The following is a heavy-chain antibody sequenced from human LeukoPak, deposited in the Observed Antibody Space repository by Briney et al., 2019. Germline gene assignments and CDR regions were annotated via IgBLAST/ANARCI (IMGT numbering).Heavy chain of an antibody. CDR3: ARSVVVVPSTAFDS. CDR1: GDPISSHY. V-gene: IGHV4-59*11. J-gene: IGHJ4*02. Sequence: SETLSLTCTVSGDPISSHYWSWIRQPPGKALEWIGYISYSGRTNYNLSLKSRVTISGDTSENQFSLNLSSVTAADTAVYYCARSVVVVPSTAFDSWGQGTLVTVSS. D-gene: IGHD2-2*01. CDR2: ISYSGRT.